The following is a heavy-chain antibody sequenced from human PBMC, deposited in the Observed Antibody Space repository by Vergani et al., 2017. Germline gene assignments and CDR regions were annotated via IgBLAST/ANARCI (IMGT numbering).Heavy chain of an antibody. CDR1: GGSISSGDYY. J-gene: IGHJ4*02. CDR3: ARGSYGCNELSDY. CDR2: IYYSGST. D-gene: IGHD4-23*01. V-gene: IGHV4-30-4*08. Sequence: QVQLQESGPGLVKPSQTLSLTCTVSGGSISSGDYYWSWIRQPPGKGLEWIGNIYYSGSTYYNPPLKSRVTISVDTSKNQFSLKLSSVTAADTAVYYCARGSYGCNELSDYWGQGTLVTVSS.